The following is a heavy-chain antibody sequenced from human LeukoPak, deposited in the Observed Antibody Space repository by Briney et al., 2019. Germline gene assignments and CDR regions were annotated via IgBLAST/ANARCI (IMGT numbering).Heavy chain of an antibody. Sequence: QPGGSLRLSCAASGFTVSSNYMSWVRQAPGKGLEWVSVIYSGGSTYYADSVKGRFTISRDNSKNTLYLQMNSLRAEDTAVYYCARLSPVTMIVVSYWYFDLWGRGTLVTVSS. V-gene: IGHV3-66*04. J-gene: IGHJ2*01. D-gene: IGHD3-22*01. CDR3: ARLSPVTMIVVSYWYFDL. CDR2: IYSGGST. CDR1: GFTVSSNY.